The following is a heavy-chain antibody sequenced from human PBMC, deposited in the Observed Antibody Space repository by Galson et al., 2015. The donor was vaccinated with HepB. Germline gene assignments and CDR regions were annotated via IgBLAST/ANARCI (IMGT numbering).Heavy chain of an antibody. V-gene: IGHV3-21*01. CDR1: GFTFSNYR. CDR3: AREGIDCISTSCYGVAFDV. CDR2: ISSTSNI. D-gene: IGHD2-2*01. J-gene: IGHJ3*01. Sequence: SLRLSCAASGFTFSNYRMNWVRQAPGEGLEWVSSISSTSNIYYADSVKGRFTISRDNAKNSLHLQMSSLRVEDTAVYFCAREGIDCISTSCYGVAFDVWGQGTMVTVSS.